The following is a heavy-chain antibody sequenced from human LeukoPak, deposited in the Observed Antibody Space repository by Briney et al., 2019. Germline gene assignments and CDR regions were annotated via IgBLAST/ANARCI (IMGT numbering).Heavy chain of an antibody. CDR3: AKLVRGVHIDQ. CDR1: GGSISSSSYY. V-gene: IGHV4-39*01. CDR2: IYYSGST. J-gene: IGHJ4*02. D-gene: IGHD3-10*01. Sequence: SETLSLTCTVSGGSISSSSYYWGWIRQPPGKGLEWIGSIYYSGSTYYNPSLKSRVTISVDTSKNQFSLKLSAVTAADTAVYYCAKLVRGVHIDQWGQGTLVTVSS.